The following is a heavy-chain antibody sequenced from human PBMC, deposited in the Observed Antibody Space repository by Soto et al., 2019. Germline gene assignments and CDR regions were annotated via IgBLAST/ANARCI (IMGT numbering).Heavy chain of an antibody. D-gene: IGHD6-13*01. Sequence: SENLSLTCFVSGGSISSGGYSWRWIRQPPGKGLEWIGYIYHSGSTYYNPSLKSRVTISVDRSKNQFSLKLSSVTAADTAVYYCARSIAAALGMDVWGQGTTVT. CDR3: ARSIAAALGMDV. V-gene: IGHV4-30-2*01. CDR1: GGSISSGGYS. CDR2: IYHSGST. J-gene: IGHJ6*02.